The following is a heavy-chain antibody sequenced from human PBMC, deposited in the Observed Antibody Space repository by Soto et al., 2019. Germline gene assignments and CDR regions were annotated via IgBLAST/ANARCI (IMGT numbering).Heavy chain of an antibody. CDR2: IYYSGST. J-gene: IGHJ3*02. V-gene: IGHV4-31*03. CDR1: GGSIGSGGYY. Sequence: QVQLQESGPGLVKPSQTLSLTCTVSGGSIGSGGYYWSWIRQHPGKGLEWIGYIYYSGSTYYNPSLKSRVTRSVDTSKNQFSLKLSSVTAADTAVYYCAREDPDIRIAHDAFDIWGQGTMVTVSS. CDR3: AREDPDIRIAHDAFDI. D-gene: IGHD2-15*01.